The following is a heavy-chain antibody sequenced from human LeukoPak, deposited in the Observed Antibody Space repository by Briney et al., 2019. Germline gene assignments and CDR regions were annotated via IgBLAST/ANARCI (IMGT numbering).Heavy chain of an antibody. CDR1: GYSISSGYY. CDR3: ASVVVPAAIFWFDP. D-gene: IGHD2-2*01. CDR2: IYHSGST. V-gene: IGHV4-38-2*01. J-gene: IGHJ5*02. Sequence: SETLSLTCAVSGYSISSGYYWGWIRQPPGKGLEWIGSIYHSGSTYYNPSLKSRVTISVDTSKNQFSLKLSSVTAADTAVYYCASVVVPAAIFWFDPWGQGTLVTVSS.